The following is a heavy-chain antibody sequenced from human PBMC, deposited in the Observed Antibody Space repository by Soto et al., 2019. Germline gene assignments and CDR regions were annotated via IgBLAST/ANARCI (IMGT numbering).Heavy chain of an antibody. V-gene: IGHV3-15*01. CDR2: IKSKTDGGTT. D-gene: IGHD2-2*01. CDR1: GFTISNAW. J-gene: IGHJ6*02. Sequence: GGTLTLSCAASGFTISNAWMRWVRQAPGKGLEWVGRIKSKTDGGTTDYAAPVKGRFTISRDDSKNTLYLQMNSLKTEDTAVYYCTTEYQMISNTWRDYYYGMDVWGQGTTVTVSS. CDR3: TTEYQMISNTWRDYYYGMDV.